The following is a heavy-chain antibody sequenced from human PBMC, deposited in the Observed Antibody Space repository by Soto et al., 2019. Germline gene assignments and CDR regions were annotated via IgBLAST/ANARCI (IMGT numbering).Heavy chain of an antibody. V-gene: IGHV3-23*01. CDR3: AKDGYLPLGIAAAGIAYWFDY. J-gene: IGHJ4*02. D-gene: IGHD6-13*01. CDR1: GFTFSSYA. CDR2: ISGSGGST. Sequence: GGSLRLSCAASGFTFSSYAMSWVRQAPGKGLEWVSAISGSGGSTYYADSVKGRFTISRDNSKNTLYPQMNSLRAEDTAVYYCAKDGYLPLGIAAAGIAYWFDYWGQGTLVTVSS.